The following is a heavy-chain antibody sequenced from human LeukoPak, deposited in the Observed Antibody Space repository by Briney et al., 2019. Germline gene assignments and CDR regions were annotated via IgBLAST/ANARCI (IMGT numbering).Heavy chain of an antibody. CDR2: ISYDGSNK. Sequence: PGGSLRLSCAASGFTFSSYAMHWVRQAPGKGLEWVAVISYDGSNKYYADSVKGRFTISRGNSKNTLYLQMNSLRAEDTAVYYCARGAHFDYWGQGTLVTVSS. V-gene: IGHV3-30-3*01. CDR1: GFTFSSYA. J-gene: IGHJ4*02. CDR3: ARGAHFDY.